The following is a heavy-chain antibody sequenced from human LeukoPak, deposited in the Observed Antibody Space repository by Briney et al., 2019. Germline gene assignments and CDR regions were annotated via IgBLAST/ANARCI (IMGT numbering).Heavy chain of an antibody. V-gene: IGHV3-23*01. Sequence: GGSLRLSCAASGFPLSSYAMSWVRQAPGKGLEWVSGISGGGGSTFYADSVKGRFTISRDNAKHSAYLQMNSLRAEDTAVYYCFGSGSYSKWDQGTLVTVSS. CDR2: ISGGGGST. CDR1: GFPLSSYA. J-gene: IGHJ4*02. CDR3: FGSGSYSK. D-gene: IGHD3-10*01.